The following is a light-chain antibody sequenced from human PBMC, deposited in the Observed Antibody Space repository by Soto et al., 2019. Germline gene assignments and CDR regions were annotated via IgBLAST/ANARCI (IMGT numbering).Light chain of an antibody. Sequence: DNQMTNAPSTLSGSVLYIVTITFLTSQTISSWLAWYQQKPGKAPKLLTYKASTLKSGVPSRFSGSGSGTEITLTISSLQPDYFAAYSSPIPPGNLEHLGEGTRLEIK. CDR2: KAS. CDR1: QTISSW. J-gene: IGKJ5*01. CDR3: PIPPGNLEH. V-gene: IGKV1-5*03.